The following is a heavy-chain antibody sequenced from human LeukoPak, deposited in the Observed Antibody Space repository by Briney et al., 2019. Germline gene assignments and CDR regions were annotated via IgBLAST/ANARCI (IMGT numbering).Heavy chain of an antibody. CDR1: GFTFSSYA. J-gene: IGHJ4*02. Sequence: GRSLRLSCAASGFTFSSYAMHWVRQAPGKGLEWVAVISYDGSNKYYADSVKGRFTISRDNSKNTLYLQMNSLRAEDTAVYYCARTQCQCSGGSCYYVYWGQGTLGTVSS. D-gene: IGHD2-15*01. CDR2: ISYDGSNK. V-gene: IGHV3-30*04. CDR3: ARTQCQCSGGSCYYVY.